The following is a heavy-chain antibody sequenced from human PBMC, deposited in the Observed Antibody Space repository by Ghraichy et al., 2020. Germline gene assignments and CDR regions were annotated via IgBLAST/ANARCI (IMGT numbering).Heavy chain of an antibody. CDR3: SSQDVGAFDI. CDR2: IYSGGNT. V-gene: IGHV3-53*01. CDR1: GFTVSSNY. Sequence: GGSLRLSCAASGFTVSSNYMSWVRQAPGKGLEWVSVIYSGGNTYYADSVKGRFTISRDNSKNTVYLQMNSLRAEDTAVYYCSSQDVGAFDIWGQGTMVTVSS. D-gene: IGHD1-26*01. J-gene: IGHJ3*02.